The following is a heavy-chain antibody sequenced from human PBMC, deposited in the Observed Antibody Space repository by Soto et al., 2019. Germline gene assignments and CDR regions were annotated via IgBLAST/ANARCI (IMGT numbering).Heavy chain of an antibody. CDR3: ARAARYDFWSGYYQGGGDY. D-gene: IGHD3-3*01. Sequence: QVQLVQSGAEVKKPGASVKVSCKASGYTFTGYYMHWVRQAPGQGLEWMGWINPNSGDTNYTQKFQGRVTMTRDTSIITAYMELSRLRSDDTAVYCCARAARYDFWSGYYQGGGDYWGQGTLVTVSS. V-gene: IGHV1-2*02. J-gene: IGHJ4*02. CDR2: INPNSGDT. CDR1: GYTFTGYY.